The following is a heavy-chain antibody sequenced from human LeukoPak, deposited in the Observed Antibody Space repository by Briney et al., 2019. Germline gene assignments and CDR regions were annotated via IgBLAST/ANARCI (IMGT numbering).Heavy chain of an antibody. CDR1: GDSVSSKSTA. Sequence: SQTLSLTCAISGDSVSSKSTAWNWIRQSPSRGLEWLGRTYYRSKWYNGYAVSVKSRITINPDTSKNQFSLQLSSATPEDTALYYCVRSGYGYGRDWYDSWGQGTLVTVSS. J-gene: IGHJ5*01. CDR2: TYYRSKWYN. D-gene: IGHD5-18*01. CDR3: VRSGYGYGRDWYDS. V-gene: IGHV6-1*01.